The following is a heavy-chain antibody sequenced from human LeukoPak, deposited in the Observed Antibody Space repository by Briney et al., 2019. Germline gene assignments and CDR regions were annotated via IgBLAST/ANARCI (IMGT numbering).Heavy chain of an antibody. CDR1: GFDFNSYN. J-gene: IGHJ5*02. D-gene: IGHD3-22*01. V-gene: IGHV3-33*08. CDR2: IWYDGSLK. Sequence: PGGSLRLSCAASGFDFNSYNINWVRQAPGKGPEWVADIWYDGSLKYYVDSVKGRFTISRDNSENTLYLQMNSLRGEDTAVFYCARGQRATLDHSDSRASRNWIDHWGQGTQVTVTP. CDR3: ARGQRATLDHSDSRASRNWIDH.